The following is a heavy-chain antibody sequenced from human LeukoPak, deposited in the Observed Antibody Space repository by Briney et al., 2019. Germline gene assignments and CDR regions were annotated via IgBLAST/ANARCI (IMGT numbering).Heavy chain of an antibody. CDR2: MNPNSGNT. D-gene: IGHD1-26*01. CDR3: ASEPVGGNSLDF. V-gene: IGHV1-8*02. J-gene: IGHJ4*02. CDR1: GGTFSSYA. Sequence: ASVKVSCKASGGTFSSYAISWVRQAPGQGLEWMGWMNPNSGNTGYAQKFQGRVTMTRNNAITTAYMELSNLKSDDTAVYYCASEPVGGNSLDFWGQGTLVTVSS.